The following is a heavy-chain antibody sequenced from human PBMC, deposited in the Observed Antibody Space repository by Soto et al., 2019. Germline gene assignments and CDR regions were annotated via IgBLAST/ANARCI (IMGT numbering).Heavy chain of an antibody. Sequence: QVQLQESGPGLVKPSETLSLTCTVSGGSLSSYYWSWIRQPAGKGLEWIGRIYTSGSTNYNPSLKSRVTMSVDTSKNQCSLKLSSVTAADTAVYYCARNRIAAAGTNWFDPWGQGTLVTVSS. D-gene: IGHD6-13*01. V-gene: IGHV4-4*07. CDR1: GGSLSSYY. CDR2: IYTSGST. J-gene: IGHJ5*02. CDR3: ARNRIAAAGTNWFDP.